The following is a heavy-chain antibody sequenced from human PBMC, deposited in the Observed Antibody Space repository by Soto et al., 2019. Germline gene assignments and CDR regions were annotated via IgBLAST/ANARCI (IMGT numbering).Heavy chain of an antibody. CDR1: GDSVSRVDYY. CDR3: PSLGPAYAFWSGYIPSNWFDP. Sequence: PSQTRSLTCSVAGDSVSRVDYYCGWILQPPVKGLEGIGHVYYSGRPNYHPSLKRRLTLSVHTSKNQFSLKLTSVTAADTAVYYCPSLGPAYAFWSGYIPSNWFDPWGQGTLVPVSS. CDR2: VYYSGRP. V-gene: IGHV4-61*08. D-gene: IGHD3-3*01. J-gene: IGHJ5*02.